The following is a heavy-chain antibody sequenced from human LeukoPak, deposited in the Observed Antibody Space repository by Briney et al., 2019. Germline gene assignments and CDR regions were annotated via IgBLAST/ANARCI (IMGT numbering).Heavy chain of an antibody. CDR3: ARDHSTMIVVAIDAFDI. CDR2: ISSTSAYI. J-gene: IGHJ3*02. Sequence: GGSLRLSCAGSGFALKSYSLTWVRQAPGKGLEWVSSISSTSAYIHYADSVKGRFTISRDNAKNSLYLQMNSLRAEDTAVYYCARDHSTMIVVAIDAFDIWGQGTMVTVSS. D-gene: IGHD3-22*01. CDR1: GFALKSYS. V-gene: IGHV3-21*01.